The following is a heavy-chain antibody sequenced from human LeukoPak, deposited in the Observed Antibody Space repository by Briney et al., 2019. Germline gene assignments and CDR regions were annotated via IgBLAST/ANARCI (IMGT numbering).Heavy chain of an antibody. D-gene: IGHD6-13*01. CDR2: INHSGST. Sequence: SETLSLTCAVYGGSFSGYYWSWIRQPPGKGLEWIGEINHSGSTNYNPSLKSRVTISVDTSKNQFSLKLSSVTAADTAVYYCARVTPRSSSSWSYYFDYWGQGTLVTVSS. J-gene: IGHJ4*02. V-gene: IGHV4-34*01. CDR3: ARVTPRSSSSWSYYFDY. CDR1: GGSFSGYY.